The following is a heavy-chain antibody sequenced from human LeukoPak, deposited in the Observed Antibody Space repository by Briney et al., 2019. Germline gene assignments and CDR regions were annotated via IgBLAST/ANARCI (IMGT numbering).Heavy chain of an antibody. D-gene: IGHD6-19*01. J-gene: IGHJ6*02. CDR1: GYTFTSYY. Sequence: ASVKVSCKASGYTFTSYYMHWVRQAPGQGLEWMGIINPSGGSTSYAQKFQGRVTMTRDTSTSTVYMELSSLRSEDTAVYYCARDRSYSSGWYWGSPLGYYGMDVWGQGTTVTVSS. V-gene: IGHV1-46*01. CDR3: ARDRSYSSGWYWGSPLGYYGMDV. CDR2: INPSGGST.